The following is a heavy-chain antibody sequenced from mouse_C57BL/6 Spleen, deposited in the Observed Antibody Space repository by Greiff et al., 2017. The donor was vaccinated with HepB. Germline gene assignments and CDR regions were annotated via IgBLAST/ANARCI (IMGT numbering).Heavy chain of an antibody. D-gene: IGHD2-4*01. Sequence: EVQLVESGPGLVKPSQSLSLTCSVPGYSITSGYYWNWIRQFPGNKLEWMGYISYDGSNNYNPSLKNRISITRDTSKNQFFLKLNSVTTEDTATYYCAREGLRPFDYWGQGTTLTVSS. J-gene: IGHJ2*01. CDR2: ISYDGSN. CDR1: GYSITSGYY. V-gene: IGHV3-6*01. CDR3: AREGLRPFDY.